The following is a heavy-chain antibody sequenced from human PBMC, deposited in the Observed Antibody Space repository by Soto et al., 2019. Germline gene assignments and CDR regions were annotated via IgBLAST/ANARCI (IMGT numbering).Heavy chain of an antibody. CDR3: AKDGEHDWNTNDY. V-gene: IGHV1-2*02. CDR2: INPNSGGT. D-gene: IGHD1-1*01. Sequence: GRQAPGQGLEWMGWINPNSGGTNYAQKFQGRVTMTRDTSISTAYMELSRLRSDDTAVYYCAKDGEHDWNTNDYWGQGTLVTVSS. J-gene: IGHJ4*02.